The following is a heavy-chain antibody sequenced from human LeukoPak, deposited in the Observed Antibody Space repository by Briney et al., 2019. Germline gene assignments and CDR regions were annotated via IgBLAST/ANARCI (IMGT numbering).Heavy chain of an antibody. CDR1: GGSISSSSDY. Sequence: SETLSLTCTVSGGSISSSSDYWGWIRQPPGKGLEWIGSIYYSGSTYYNPSLKSRVTISVDTSKNQFSLKLSSVTAADTAVYYCASEMAGYSSSWATNWGQGTLVTVSS. CDR3: ASEMAGYSSSWATN. D-gene: IGHD6-13*01. CDR2: IYYSGST. J-gene: IGHJ4*02. V-gene: IGHV4-39*07.